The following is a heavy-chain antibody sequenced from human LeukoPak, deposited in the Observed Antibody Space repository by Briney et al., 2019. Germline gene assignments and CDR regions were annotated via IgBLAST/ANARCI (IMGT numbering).Heavy chain of an antibody. CDR2: ISSSSSYI. CDR3: ARVSVYSSGKAFDY. D-gene: IGHD6-19*01. Sequence: GGSLRLSCAASGFPFISYSMNWVRQAPGKGLEWVSSISSSSSYIYYADSVKARFTISRDNAENSLYLQMNSLRAEDTAVYYCARVSVYSSGKAFDYWGQGTLVTVSS. CDR1: GFPFISYS. V-gene: IGHV3-21*01. J-gene: IGHJ4*02.